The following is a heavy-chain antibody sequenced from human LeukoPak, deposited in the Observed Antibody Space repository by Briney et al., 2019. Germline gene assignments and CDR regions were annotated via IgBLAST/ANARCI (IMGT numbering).Heavy chain of an antibody. V-gene: IGHV3-11*01. J-gene: IGHJ6*02. CDR3: ARGHFGLDV. CDR1: GFTFGNHY. Sequence: GGSLRLSCEGSGFTFGNHYMSWIRQASGKGLEWVSYIHSGGGDIYYADSVKGRFTISRDNAKNSLYLQTNSLRAEDTAVYYCARGHFGLDVWGQGTTVTVSS. CDR2: IHSGGGDI.